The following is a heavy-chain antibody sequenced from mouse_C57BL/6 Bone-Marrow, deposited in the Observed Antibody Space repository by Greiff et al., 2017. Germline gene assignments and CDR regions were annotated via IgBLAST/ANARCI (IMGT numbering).Heavy chain of an antibody. Sequence: EVKLMESGGGLVKPGGSLKISCAASGFTFSDYGMHWVRQAPEKGLEWVAYISSGSSTISYADTVTGRFTISRDNAKNTLFLQMTSLRSEDTAMYYCATGAVDYWGQGTTLTVSS. J-gene: IGHJ2*01. CDR2: ISSGSSTI. CDR3: ATGAVDY. V-gene: IGHV5-17*01. CDR1: GFTFSDYG.